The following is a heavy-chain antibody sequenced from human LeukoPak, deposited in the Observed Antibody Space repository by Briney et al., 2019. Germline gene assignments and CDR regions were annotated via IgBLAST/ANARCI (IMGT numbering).Heavy chain of an antibody. J-gene: IGHJ3*02. CDR2: IHNSGST. CDR1: GGSISSGNYY. V-gene: IGHV4-39*01. D-gene: IGHD5-18*01. CDR3: VRHRGYSYTSAFDI. Sequence: ASETLSLTCSVSGGSISSGNYYWGWIRQPPGKGPEWIGNIHNSGSTYYNPTLKSRVTISIDTSIDQFSLKLGSVTAADTAVYYCVRHRGYSYTSAFDIWGQGTMVTVSS.